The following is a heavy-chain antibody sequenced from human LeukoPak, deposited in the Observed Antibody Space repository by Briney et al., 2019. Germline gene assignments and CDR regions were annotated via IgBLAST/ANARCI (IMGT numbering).Heavy chain of an antibody. CDR3: EKVSPTGRAFDC. CDR2: IYTTAKT. D-gene: IGHD1-1*01. Sequence: PGGSLRLSCAAAGFTVSINYMSWVRQAPGEGLEWVSVIYTTAKTFYADSVKGRFSISRDNSKNTVYLQMNSLRAEDTAVYYCEKVSPTGRAFDCWGQGTLVTVSS. J-gene: IGHJ4*02. CDR1: GFTVSINY. V-gene: IGHV3-53*01.